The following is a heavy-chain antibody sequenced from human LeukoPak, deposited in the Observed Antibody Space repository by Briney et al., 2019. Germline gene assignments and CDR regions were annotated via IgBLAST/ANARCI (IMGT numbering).Heavy chain of an antibody. J-gene: IGHJ4*02. D-gene: IGHD6-19*01. CDR1: GFTFSSYG. Sequence: GGSLRLSCAASGFTFSSYGMSWVRQAPGKGLEWVSSIDPTSAYIYYTDSVKGRFTISRDNAKNSVYLQMNSLRAEDTAIYYCAKIGGSGGWYHFAYWGQGTLVTVSS. CDR2: IDPTSAYI. CDR3: AKIGGSGGWYHFAY. V-gene: IGHV3-21*06.